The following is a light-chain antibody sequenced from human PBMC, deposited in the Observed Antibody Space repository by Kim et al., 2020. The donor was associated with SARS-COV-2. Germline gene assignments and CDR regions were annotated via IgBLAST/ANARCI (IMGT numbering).Light chain of an antibody. J-gene: IGLJ1*01. CDR2: EVS. Sequence: QSALTQPASLSGSPGQSITISCTGTSSDVGSYNLVSWYQQHPGKAPKLMLYEVSKRPSGVSNRFSGSKSGNTASLTISGLQAEDEADYYCCSYAGSSTYVFGTGTKVTVL. CDR1: SSDVGSYNL. V-gene: IGLV2-23*02. CDR3: CSYAGSSTYV.